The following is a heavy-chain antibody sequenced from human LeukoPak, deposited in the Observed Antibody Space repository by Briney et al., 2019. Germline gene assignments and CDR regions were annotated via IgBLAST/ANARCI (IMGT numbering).Heavy chain of an antibody. Sequence: SETLSLTCTVSGGSISDYYWSWIRQPAEKALEWIGRIYNTGSTNYNPSLKSRVTMSIDTSKNQFSLKLTSVTAADTAVYYCARGAYSSSSFDYWGQGTLVTVSS. J-gene: IGHJ4*02. CDR1: GGSISDYY. D-gene: IGHD6-6*01. CDR2: IYNTGST. CDR3: ARGAYSSSSFDY. V-gene: IGHV4-4*07.